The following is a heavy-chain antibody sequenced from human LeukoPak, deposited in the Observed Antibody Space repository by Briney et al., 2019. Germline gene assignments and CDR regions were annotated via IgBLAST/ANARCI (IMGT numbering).Heavy chain of an antibody. V-gene: IGHV5-51*01. D-gene: IGHD6-6*01. CDR1: GYSFTSYW. CDR3: ARLPRPSHYYYYMDV. CDR2: IYPGDSDT. J-gene: IGHJ6*03. Sequence: GESLKISCKGSGYSFTSYWIVWVRQMPGKGLEWMGIIYPGDSDTRYSPSFQGQVTISADKSISTAYLQWSSLKASDTAMYYCARLPRPSHYYYYMDVWGKGTTVTVSS.